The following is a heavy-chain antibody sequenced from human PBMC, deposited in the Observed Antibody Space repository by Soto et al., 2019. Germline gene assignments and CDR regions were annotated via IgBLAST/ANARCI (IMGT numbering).Heavy chain of an antibody. Sequence: PSETLSLTCTVSGGSVSSGSYYWSWIRQPPGKGLEWIGYIYYSGSTNYKTSLKSRVTISVDTSKNQFSLKLSSVTAADTAVYYCASVRGGYYYAMDVWGQGTTVTVSS. J-gene: IGHJ6*02. CDR1: GGSVSSGSYY. V-gene: IGHV4-61*01. D-gene: IGHD3-10*02. CDR3: ASVRGGYYYAMDV. CDR2: IYYSGST.